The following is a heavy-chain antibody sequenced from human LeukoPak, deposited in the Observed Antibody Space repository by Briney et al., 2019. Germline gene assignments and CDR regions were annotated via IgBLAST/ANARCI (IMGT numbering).Heavy chain of an antibody. CDR1: SGSISTSNYY. D-gene: IGHD4-17*01. CDR2: IYYSGST. Sequence: KPSETLSLTCTVSSGSISTSNYYWGWVRQPPGKALEWIGYIYYSGSTNYNPSLKSRVTISVDTSKNQFSLKLSSVTAADTAVYYCARAPYGDYGDYWGQGTLVTVSS. V-gene: IGHV4-61*05. CDR3: ARAPYGDYGDY. J-gene: IGHJ4*02.